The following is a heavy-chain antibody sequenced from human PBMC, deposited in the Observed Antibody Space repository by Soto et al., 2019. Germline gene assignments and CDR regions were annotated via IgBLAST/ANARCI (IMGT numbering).Heavy chain of an antibody. V-gene: IGHV5-51*01. Sequence: GESLKLSCTGSAFTFTHYYIGWVRQMPGKGLEWMGIIYPGDSETTYSPSFQGQVTFSVDKSLNIAYLQWSSLKASDTAIYYCSITRHYHGAAFDSWGHGTLVTVSS. CDR3: SITRHYHGAAFDS. D-gene: IGHD3-10*01. CDR1: AFTFTHYY. J-gene: IGHJ4*01. CDR2: IYPGDSET.